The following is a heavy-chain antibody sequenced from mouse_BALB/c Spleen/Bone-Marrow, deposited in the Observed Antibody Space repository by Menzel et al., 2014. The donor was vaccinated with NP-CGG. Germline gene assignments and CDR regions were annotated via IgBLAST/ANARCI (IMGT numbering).Heavy chain of an antibody. CDR1: GFTFTDYY. D-gene: IGHD2-4*01. CDR3: AREIINDYHWYFDV. J-gene: IGHJ1*01. V-gene: IGHV7-3*02. Sequence: EVKLMESGGGLVQPGGSLRLSCATSGFTFTDYYMSWVRQPPGKALEWLGFIRNKANGYTTEYSASVKGRFTISRDNSXXILXXXXXXLRAEDSATYYCAREIINDYHWYFDVWGAGTTVTVSS. CDR2: IRNKANGYTT.